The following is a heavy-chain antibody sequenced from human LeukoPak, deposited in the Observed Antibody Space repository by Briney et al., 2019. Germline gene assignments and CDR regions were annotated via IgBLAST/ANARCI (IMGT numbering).Heavy chain of an antibody. J-gene: IGHJ5*02. CDR1: GFTFDNFA. Sequence: GGSLRPSCAASGFTFDNFATTWVRQAPGKGLEWVSGISGSGGSTYYIDSVKGRFIISRDNSKNTLYLQMNSVSAEDTAVYYCAKDRAYYHLWDGYYRNWFDPWGQGTLVIVSS. D-gene: IGHD3-3*02. V-gene: IGHV3-23*01. CDR3: AKDRAYYHLWDGYYRNWFDP. CDR2: ISGSGGST.